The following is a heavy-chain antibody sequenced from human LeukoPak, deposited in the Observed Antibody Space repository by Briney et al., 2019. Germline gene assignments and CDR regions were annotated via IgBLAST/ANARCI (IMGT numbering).Heavy chain of an antibody. CDR3: AKVIYFDSSASYYWYFDL. V-gene: IGHV4-4*07. CDR2: IYTSGST. Sequence: SETLSLTCTVSGGSISSYYWSWIRQPAGKGLEWTGRIYTSGSTNYNPSLMSRVTMSVDTSKNQFSLKLSSVTAADTAIYYCAKVIYFDSSASYYWYFDLWGRGTLVTVSS. J-gene: IGHJ2*01. D-gene: IGHD3-22*01. CDR1: GGSISSYY.